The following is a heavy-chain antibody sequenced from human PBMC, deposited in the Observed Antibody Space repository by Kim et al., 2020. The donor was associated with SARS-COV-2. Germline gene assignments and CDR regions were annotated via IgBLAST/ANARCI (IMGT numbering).Heavy chain of an antibody. V-gene: IGHV4-59*01. J-gene: IGHJ2*01. Sequence: SETLSLTCTVSGGSISSYYWSWIRQPPGKGLEWIGYIYYSGSTNYNPSLKSRVTISVDTSKNQFSLKLSSVPAADTAVYYCARGTTDYFDLWGRGTLVTVSS. CDR1: GGSISSYY. CDR3: ARGTTDYFDL. CDR2: IYYSGST.